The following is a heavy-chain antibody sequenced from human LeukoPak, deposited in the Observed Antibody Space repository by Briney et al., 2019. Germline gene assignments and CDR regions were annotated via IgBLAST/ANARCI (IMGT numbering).Heavy chain of an antibody. CDR3: AKPGGETVILKADYFDK. D-gene: IGHD3-16*01. CDR1: GFTFSSYA. J-gene: IGHJ4*02. CDR2: ISSSTGST. Sequence: GGSLRLSCAASGFTFSSYAMSWVRQVPGKGLEWVSAISSSTGSTYYADSVKGRFTISRDNSKNTLYLQMNSLRAEDAAVYHCAKPGGETVILKADYFDKWGQGTLVTVSS. V-gene: IGHV3-23*01.